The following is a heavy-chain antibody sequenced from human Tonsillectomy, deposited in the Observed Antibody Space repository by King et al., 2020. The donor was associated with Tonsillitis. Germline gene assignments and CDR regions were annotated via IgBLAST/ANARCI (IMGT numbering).Heavy chain of an antibody. V-gene: IGHV4-39*01. D-gene: IGHD2-21*02. CDR3: ARHHEQELNGGACPIDY. J-gene: IGHJ4*02. CDR1: GGSISSSSYY. Sequence: QLQESGPGLVKPSETLSLTCTVSGGSISSSSYYWGWIRQPPGKGLEWIGSIYYSGSTYYNPSLKSRVTISVDTSKNQFSQKLSSVTAADTAGYYCARHHEQELNGGACPIDYWGQGTLVTVSS. CDR2: IYYSGST.